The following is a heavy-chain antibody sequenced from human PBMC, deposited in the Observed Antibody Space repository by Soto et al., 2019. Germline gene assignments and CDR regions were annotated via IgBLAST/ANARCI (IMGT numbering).Heavy chain of an antibody. CDR3: AKGPEITMIVVVISPFDY. J-gene: IGHJ4*02. D-gene: IGHD3-22*01. CDR2: ISGSGGST. Sequence: GVLRLSCAASGFTFSSYAMSWVRQAPGKGLEWVSAISGSGGSTYYADSVKGRFTISRGNSKNTLYLQMNSLRAEDTAVYYCAKGPEITMIVVVISPFDYWGQGTLVTVSS. V-gene: IGHV3-23*01. CDR1: GFTFSSYA.